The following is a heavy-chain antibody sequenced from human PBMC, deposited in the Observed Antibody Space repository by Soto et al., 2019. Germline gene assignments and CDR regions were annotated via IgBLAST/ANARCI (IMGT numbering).Heavy chain of an antibody. CDR2: INAGNGNT. D-gene: IGHD2-2*01. V-gene: IGHV1-3*01. CDR1: GYTFTSYA. Sequence: ASVKVSCKASGYTFTSYAMHWVRQAPGQRLEWMGWINAGNGNTKYSQKFQGRVTITRDTSASTAYMELSSLRSEDTAVYYCARVPYSHCSSTSCPAEGWFDPWGQGTLVTVSS. CDR3: ARVPYSHCSSTSCPAEGWFDP. J-gene: IGHJ5*02.